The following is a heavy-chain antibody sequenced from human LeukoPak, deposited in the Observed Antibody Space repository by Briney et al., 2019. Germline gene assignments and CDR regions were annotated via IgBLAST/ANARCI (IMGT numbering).Heavy chain of an antibody. CDR2: ITPIFGTA. J-gene: IGHJ4*02. V-gene: IGHV1-69*06. CDR3: ARASSDDTAMATPFAY. Sequence: SVKVSCKASGGTFSNYAINWVRQAPGQGLEWMGGITPIFGTANYLQQFQGRVTITADKSTSTAYMELSRLRSEDTALYYCARASSDDTAMATPFAYWGQGTLVTVSS. D-gene: IGHD5-18*01. CDR1: GGTFSNYA.